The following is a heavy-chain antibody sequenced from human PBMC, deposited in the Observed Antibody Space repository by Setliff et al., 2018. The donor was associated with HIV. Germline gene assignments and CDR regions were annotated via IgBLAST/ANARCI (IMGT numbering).Heavy chain of an antibody. D-gene: IGHD6-13*01. V-gene: IGHV1-69*10. CDR1: GGTFTNYA. Sequence: GASVKVSCKTSGGTFTNYAFNWVRLAPGQGLEWMGGIIPILKIANYAQNFQGRLTMHADTSTNTAYMQLSGLRSEDTAIYYCAREGAGSWYIYWGQGTLVTVSS. J-gene: IGHJ4*02. CDR2: IIPILKIA. CDR3: AREGAGSWYIY.